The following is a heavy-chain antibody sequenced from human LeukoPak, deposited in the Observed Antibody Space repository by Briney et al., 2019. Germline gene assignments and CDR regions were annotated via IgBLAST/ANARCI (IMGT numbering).Heavy chain of an antibody. CDR1: GGSFSGYY. V-gene: IGHV4-34*01. D-gene: IGHD2-2*01. CDR3: ARGVYCSSTSCRKTRYYYYYYMDV. Sequence: SETLSPTCAVYGGSFSGYYWSWIRQPPGKGLEWIGEINHSGSTNYNPSLKSRVTISVDTSKNQFSLKLSSVTAADTAVYYCARGVYCSSTSCRKTRYYYYYYMDVWGKGTTVTVSS. CDR2: INHSGST. J-gene: IGHJ6*03.